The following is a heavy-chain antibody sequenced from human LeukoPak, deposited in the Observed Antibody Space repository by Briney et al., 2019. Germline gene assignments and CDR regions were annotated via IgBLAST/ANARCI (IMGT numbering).Heavy chain of an antibody. CDR3: AKGLKTGVGPYMGYHYYMDV. V-gene: IGHV3-23*01. CDR1: GFTFSNYA. J-gene: IGHJ6*03. D-gene: IGHD3-16*01. CDR2: VNDNGAAT. Sequence: PGGPLRLSCAASGFTFSNYAMSWVRQAPGKGLKWVATVNDNGAATYYADSVKGRFTISRDNSYNTVSLQMNGLRDEDTGVYYCAKGLKTGVGPYMGYHYYMDVWGKGATVTVSS.